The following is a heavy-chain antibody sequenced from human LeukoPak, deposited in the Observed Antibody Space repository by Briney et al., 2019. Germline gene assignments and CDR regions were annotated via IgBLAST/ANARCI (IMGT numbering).Heavy chain of an antibody. Sequence: PGGSLRLSCAASGFTFSNYWMTWVRQAPGKGLEWVANINQDGNAKYYVDSVKGRFTISRDNAKNSLYLQMNSLRAEDTAVYYCARVNPDYGDNHFDYWGQGTLATVSS. CDR3: ARVNPDYGDNHFDY. V-gene: IGHV3-7*01. D-gene: IGHD4-17*01. CDR1: GFTFSNYW. J-gene: IGHJ4*02. CDR2: INQDGNAK.